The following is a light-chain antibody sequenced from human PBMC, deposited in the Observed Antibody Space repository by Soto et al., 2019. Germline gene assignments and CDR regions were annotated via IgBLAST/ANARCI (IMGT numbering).Light chain of an antibody. CDR2: GAS. V-gene: IGKV3-15*01. J-gene: IGKJ3*01. CDR1: QSVSSN. Sequence: EIVMTQSPATLSVSPGERATLSCRASQSVSSNLAWYQQKPGQAPRLLISGASTRATGIPARFSGSASGTEFTLTISSLQSEDFAVYYCQQYNNWPPGTFGPGTKVDIK. CDR3: QQYNNWPPGT.